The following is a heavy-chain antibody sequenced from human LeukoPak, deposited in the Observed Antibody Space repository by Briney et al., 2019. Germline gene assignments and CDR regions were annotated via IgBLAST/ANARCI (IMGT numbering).Heavy chain of an antibody. Sequence: GGSLTLSCAASGFTFSSYAMSWVRQAPGKGLAWVSAISGSGGSTYYADSVKGRFTISRDNSKNTLYLQMNSLRAEDTAVYYCAKYSVQLWDNFDYWGQGTLVTVSS. V-gene: IGHV3-23*01. D-gene: IGHD5-18*01. J-gene: IGHJ4*02. CDR2: ISGSGGST. CDR3: AKYSVQLWDNFDY. CDR1: GFTFSSYA.